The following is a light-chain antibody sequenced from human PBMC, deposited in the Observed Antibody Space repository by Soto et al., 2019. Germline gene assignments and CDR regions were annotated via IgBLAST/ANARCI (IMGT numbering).Light chain of an antibody. CDR1: QSVSSY. CDR2: DAS. J-gene: IGKJ5*01. Sequence: EIVLTQSPATLSLSPGERATLSCRASQSVSSYLAWYQQKPGQAPRVLIYDASNRATGIPPRFSGSGSGTDFTLTISSLEPEDFAVYYCQQRSNWPPSITFGQGTRLEIK. CDR3: QQRSNWPPSIT. V-gene: IGKV3-11*01.